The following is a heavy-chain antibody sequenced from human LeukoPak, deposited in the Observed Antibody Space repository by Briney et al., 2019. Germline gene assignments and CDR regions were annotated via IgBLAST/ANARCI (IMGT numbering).Heavy chain of an antibody. D-gene: IGHD3-3*01. J-gene: IGHJ4*02. CDR2: INPNSGGT. V-gene: IGHV1-2*02. CDR1: GYTFTGYY. Sequence: ASVKVSCKASGYTFTGYYLHRVRQAPGQGPEWMGWINPNSGGTNYAQKFQGRVTMTRDTSISTAYMELSSLRSDDTAVYYCASGGSIFGVELVGYFDYWGQGTLVTVSS. CDR3: ASGGSIFGVELVGYFDY.